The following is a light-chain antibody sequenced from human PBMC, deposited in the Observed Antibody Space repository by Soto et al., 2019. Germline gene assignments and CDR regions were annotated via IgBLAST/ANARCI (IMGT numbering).Light chain of an antibody. CDR2: YDS. CDR1: NIGSKS. CDR3: QVWDSSSDHGV. Sequence: SYELTQPPSVSVAPGQTARITCGGNNIGSKSVHWYQQKPGQAPVLVIYYDSDRPSGIPERFSGSNSGNTATLTIGWVEAGDEADYYCQVWDSSSDHGVFGGGTKLTVL. V-gene: IGLV3-21*04. J-gene: IGLJ2*01.